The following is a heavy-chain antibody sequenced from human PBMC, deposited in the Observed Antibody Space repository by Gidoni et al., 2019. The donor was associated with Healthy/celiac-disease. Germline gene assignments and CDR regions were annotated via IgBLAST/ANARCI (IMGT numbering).Heavy chain of an antibody. CDR2: IIPIFGTA. CDR1: GATFSSYP. J-gene: IGHJ4*02. CDR3: ARGGSDYYDSSGYYCDY. D-gene: IGHD3-22*01. Sequence: QVQLVQSGAEVKKPGSSAKVSCMASGATFSSYPISWVRQAPGQGLEWMGGIIPIFGTANYAQKFQGRVTITADESTSTAYMELSSLRSEDTAVYYCARGGSDYYDSSGYYCDYWGQGTLVTVSS. V-gene: IGHV1-69*01.